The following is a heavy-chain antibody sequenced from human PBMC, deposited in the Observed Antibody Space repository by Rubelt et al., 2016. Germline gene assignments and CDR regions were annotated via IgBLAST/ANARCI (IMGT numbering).Heavy chain of an antibody. Sequence: AASGFTFSSYAMHWVRQAPGKGLEWVAVISYDGSNRYYADYVKGRFTISRDNSKNTLYLQMESLRTGGTAIYYCARGGRWLVDYFEYWGQGTLVTVSS. CDR1: GFTFSSYA. CDR3: ARGGRWLVDYFEY. D-gene: IGHD6-19*01. V-gene: IGHV3-30*04. CDR2: ISYDGSNR. J-gene: IGHJ4*02.